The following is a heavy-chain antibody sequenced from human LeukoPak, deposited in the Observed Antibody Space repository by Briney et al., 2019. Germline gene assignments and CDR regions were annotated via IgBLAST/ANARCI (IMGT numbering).Heavy chain of an antibody. V-gene: IGHV3-33*01. CDR1: GFPFSTYG. CDR2: MWYDGGNK. Sequence: PGRSLRLSCAASGFPFSTYGMHWVRQAPGRGLEWVAVMWYDGGNKYYADSVKGRFTISRDNSKNTLFLHMNSLRAEDTAVYYCARASGSYDYWGQGTLVTVSS. J-gene: IGHJ4*02. D-gene: IGHD1-26*01. CDR3: ARASGSYDY.